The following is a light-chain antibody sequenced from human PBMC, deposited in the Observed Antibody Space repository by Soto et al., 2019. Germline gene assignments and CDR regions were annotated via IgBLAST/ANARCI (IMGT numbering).Light chain of an antibody. J-gene: IGLJ1*01. V-gene: IGLV2-23*02. Sequence: QSVLTQPASASASPRQAIAISCTGTTSDVGSYDLVSWYQQYPGKAPKVIIYEVFKRPSGVSDRFSGSKSGNTASLTISELQAEDEAEYYCCSYAGGSYVFGTGTKVT. CDR3: CSYAGGSYV. CDR2: EVF. CDR1: TSDVGSYDL.